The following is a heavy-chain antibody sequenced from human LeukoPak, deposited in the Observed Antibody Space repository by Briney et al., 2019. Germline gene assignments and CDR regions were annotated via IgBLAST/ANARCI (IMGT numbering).Heavy chain of an antibody. CDR1: GGSFSGYY. V-gene: IGHV4-34*01. J-gene: IGHJ4*02. CDR3: ARSAVAGTDFDY. Sequence: SETLSLTCAVYGGSFSGYYWSWIRQPPGKGLEWIGEINHSGSTNYNPSLKSRVTISVDTSKNQFSLKLSSVTAADTAVYYCARSAVAGTDFDYWGQGTLVTVSS. D-gene: IGHD6-19*01. CDR2: INHSGST.